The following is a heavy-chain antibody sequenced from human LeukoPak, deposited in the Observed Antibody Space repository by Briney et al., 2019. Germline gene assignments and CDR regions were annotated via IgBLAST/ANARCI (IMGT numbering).Heavy chain of an antibody. D-gene: IGHD3-16*01. CDR1: GYTFTGYY. CDR3: ARDGAVWYYYYGMDV. V-gene: IGHV1-2*02. CDR2: INPNSGGT. Sequence: ASVKVSCKASGYTFTGYYMHWVRQAPGQGLEWMGWINPNSGGTNYAQKFQGRVTMTRDTSISTAYMELSRLRSGDTAVYYCARDGAVWYYYYGMDVWGQGTTVTVSS. J-gene: IGHJ6*02.